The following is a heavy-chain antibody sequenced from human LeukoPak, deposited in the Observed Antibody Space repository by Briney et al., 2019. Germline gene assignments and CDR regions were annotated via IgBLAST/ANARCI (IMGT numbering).Heavy chain of an antibody. CDR2: IDDENGAE. J-gene: IGHJ4*02. CDR1: GYSLSELL. D-gene: IGHD1-1*01. CDR3: ATEGDYSLDY. Sequence: GASVKVSCKVSGYSLSELLIHWVRQSPGKGLEWMAGIDDENGAEVSAQMVEGRVTMTKDTSTDTAYMELSGLGPDDTAIYSCATEGDYSLDYWGQGTLVTVSS. V-gene: IGHV1-24*01.